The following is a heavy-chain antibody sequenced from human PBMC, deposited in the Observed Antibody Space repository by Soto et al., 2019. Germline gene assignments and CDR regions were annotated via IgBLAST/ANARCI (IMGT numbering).Heavy chain of an antibody. V-gene: IGHV1-18*01. CDR2: ISAYNGNT. CDR3: AREGLVIANLYYYYMDV. J-gene: IGHJ6*03. D-gene: IGHD3-9*01. CDR1: GYTFTSYG. Sequence: ASVKVSCKASGYTFTSYGISWVRQAPGKGLEWMGWISAYNGNTNYAQKLQGRVTMTTDTSTSTAYMELRSLRSDDTAVYYCAREGLVIANLYYYYMDVWGKGTTVTVSS.